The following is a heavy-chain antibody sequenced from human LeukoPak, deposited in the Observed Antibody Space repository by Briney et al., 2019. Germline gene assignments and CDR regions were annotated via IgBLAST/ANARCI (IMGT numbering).Heavy chain of an antibody. Sequence: GGSLRLSCATSGFTFNIYWMQWVRQVPGKGLVWVSRIDSKGGGATYADSVMGRFTTSRDNGNNTMYLQMNSLRAEDTAIYYCTRARYSSRWSLDYWGQGALVTVSS. CDR3: TRARYSSRWSLDY. J-gene: IGHJ4*02. CDR2: IDSKGGGA. CDR1: GFTFNIYW. D-gene: IGHD6-13*01. V-gene: IGHV3-74*03.